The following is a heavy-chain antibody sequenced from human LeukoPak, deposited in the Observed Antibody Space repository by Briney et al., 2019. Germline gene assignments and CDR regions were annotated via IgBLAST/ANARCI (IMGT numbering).Heavy chain of an antibody. CDR3: ARHSSSWYLDY. J-gene: IGHJ4*02. D-gene: IGHD6-13*01. V-gene: IGHV5-51*01. CDR1: GYSFTTYW. CDR2: IYPGDSDT. Sequence: GEPLRISCKGSGYSFTTYWNGWVRQMPGKGLEWMGIIYPGDSDTRYSPSFQGQVTISADKSISTAYLQWSSLKASDTAMYYCARHSSSWYLDYWGQGTLVTVSS.